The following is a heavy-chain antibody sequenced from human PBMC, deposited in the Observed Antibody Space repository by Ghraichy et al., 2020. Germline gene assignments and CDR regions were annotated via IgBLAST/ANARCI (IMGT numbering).Heavy chain of an antibody. CDR3: ASEWELFDF. CDR2: ISGSASSI. Sequence: GSLRLTCAASGFTFSNYNMNWVRQAPGKGLEWVSYISGSASSIYYADSVKGRFTISRDNAKNSLYLQMNSLRDEDTAVYYCASEWELFDFWGQGTLVTVSS. V-gene: IGHV3-48*02. J-gene: IGHJ4*02. D-gene: IGHD1-26*01. CDR1: GFTFSNYN.